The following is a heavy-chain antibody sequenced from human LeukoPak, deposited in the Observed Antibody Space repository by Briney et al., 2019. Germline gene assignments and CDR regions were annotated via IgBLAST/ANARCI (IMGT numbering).Heavy chain of an antibody. D-gene: IGHD6-19*01. CDR1: GYTFTGYY. CDR2: INPNSGGT. CDR3: ARPPSGWFWVWFAP. Sequence: ASVKVSCKASGYTFTGYYMHWVRQAPGQGLEWMGWINPNSGGTNYAQKFQGRVTMTRDTSISTAYMELSRLRSDDTAVYYCARPPSGWFWVWFAPGGKGPLVTVPS. J-gene: IGHJ5*02. V-gene: IGHV1-2*02.